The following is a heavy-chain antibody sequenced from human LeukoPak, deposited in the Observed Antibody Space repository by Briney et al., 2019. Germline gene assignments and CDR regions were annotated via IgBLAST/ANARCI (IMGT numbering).Heavy chain of an antibody. CDR2: IKQDGSEK. CDR1: GFTFSSYW. V-gene: IGHV3-7*01. J-gene: IGHJ3*02. Sequence: GGSLRLSCAASGFTFSSYWMSWVRQAPGKGLEWVANIKQDGSEKYYVDSVKGRFTISRDNAKNSLYLQMNSLRAEDTAVYYCARDLLGGGYVDDGFDIWGQGTMVTVSS. CDR3: ARDLLGGGYVDDGFDI. D-gene: IGHD5-12*01.